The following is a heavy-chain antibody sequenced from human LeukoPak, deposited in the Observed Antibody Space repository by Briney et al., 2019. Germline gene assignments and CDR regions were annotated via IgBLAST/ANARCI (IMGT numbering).Heavy chain of an antibody. CDR1: GFTFSNAW. D-gene: IGHD2-8*01. V-gene: IGHV3-15*01. CDR3: TTEPEFRPMLHLFDY. J-gene: IGHJ4*02. Sequence: GGSLRLSCAASGFTFSNAWMSWVRQAPGKGLEWVGRITSKTDGGTTDYAAPVKGRFTISRDDSKNTLYLQMNSLKTEDTAVYYCTTEPEFRPMLHLFDYWGQGTLVTVSS. CDR2: ITSKTDGGTT.